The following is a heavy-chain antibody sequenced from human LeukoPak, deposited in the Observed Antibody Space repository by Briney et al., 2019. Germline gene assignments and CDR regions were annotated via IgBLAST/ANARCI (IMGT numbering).Heavy chain of an antibody. Sequence: GGSLRLSCVASGFTFSSYTMKWVRQAPGKGLEWVSSISSSSNYIYYADSVKGRFTISRDNAKNSLYLQMNSLRAEDTAVYYCARDTDEFYFDYWGQGTLVTVSS. CDR3: ARDTDEFYFDY. D-gene: IGHD3-10*01. J-gene: IGHJ4*02. CDR1: GFTFSSYT. CDR2: ISSSSNYI. V-gene: IGHV3-21*01.